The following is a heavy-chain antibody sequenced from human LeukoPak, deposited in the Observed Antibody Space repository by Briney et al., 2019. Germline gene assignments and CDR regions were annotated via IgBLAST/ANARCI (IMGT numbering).Heavy chain of an antibody. V-gene: IGHV3-15*01. CDR3: TASRITMVRKNDY. Sequence: GGSLSLSCEASVFTHSNAWMSWVRHAPGRGLEWVGRSKGKSDAGTTDAASPVKGKFTISRDDSKNTLYLHMNSLKTEDTAVYYCTASRITMVRKNDYWGQGTLVTVSS. CDR1: VFTHSNAW. J-gene: IGHJ4*02. D-gene: IGHD3-10*01. CDR2: SKGKSDAGTT.